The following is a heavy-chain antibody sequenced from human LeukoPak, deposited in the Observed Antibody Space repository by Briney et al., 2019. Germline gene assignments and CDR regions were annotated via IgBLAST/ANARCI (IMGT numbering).Heavy chain of an antibody. CDR1: GYTFTGYY. CDR2: INPNSGGT. D-gene: IGHD6-19*01. V-gene: IGHV1-2*02. CDR3: ATDGAVAGTAYPEY. J-gene: IGHJ4*02. Sequence: ASVKVSCKASGYTFTGYYIHWVRQAPGQGLEWMGWINPNSGGTKYAQKFQGRVTMTRDTSISTAYMELSSLASDDTALYYCATDGAVAGTAYPEYWGQGTLVTVSS.